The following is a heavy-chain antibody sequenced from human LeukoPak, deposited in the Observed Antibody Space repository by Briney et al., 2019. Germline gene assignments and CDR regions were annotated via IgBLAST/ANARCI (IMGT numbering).Heavy chain of an antibody. CDR1: GGSISSYY. Sequence: SETLSLTCTVSGGSISSYYWSWIRQPPGKGLEWIGYIYTSGSTNYNPSLKSRVTISVDTSKNQFSLKLSPVTAADTAVYYCARAQYPYYYMDVWGKGTTVTVSS. D-gene: IGHD2-2*02. J-gene: IGHJ6*03. V-gene: IGHV4-4*09. CDR3: ARAQYPYYYMDV. CDR2: IYTSGST.